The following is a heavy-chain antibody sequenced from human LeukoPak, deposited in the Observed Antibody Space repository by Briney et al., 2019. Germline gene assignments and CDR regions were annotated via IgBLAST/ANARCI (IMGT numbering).Heavy chain of an antibody. J-gene: IGHJ4*02. Sequence: ASVKVSCKASGYTFTSYDINWVGQATGQGLEWMGWMNPNSGNTGYEQKFQGRVTMTRNTSISTAYMELSSLRSEDTAVYYCARLCFISSWYGGFDYWGRGTLVTVSS. CDR1: GYTFTSYD. D-gene: IGHD6-13*01. CDR2: MNPNSGNT. CDR3: ARLCFISSWYGGFDY. V-gene: IGHV1-8*01.